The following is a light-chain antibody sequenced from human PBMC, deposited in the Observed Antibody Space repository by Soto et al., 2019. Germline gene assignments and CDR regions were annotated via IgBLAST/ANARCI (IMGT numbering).Light chain of an antibody. Sequence: DIQMTQSPSSLSASVGDRVTITCRASESINRHLNWYQQKPGKAPKLLIYAASSLQNGVPSRFTGSGSGTDFTLTISNLQPEDFATYYCQQSYSTLSITFGQGTRLEIK. J-gene: IGKJ5*01. CDR3: QQSYSTLSIT. V-gene: IGKV1-39*01. CDR2: AAS. CDR1: ESINRH.